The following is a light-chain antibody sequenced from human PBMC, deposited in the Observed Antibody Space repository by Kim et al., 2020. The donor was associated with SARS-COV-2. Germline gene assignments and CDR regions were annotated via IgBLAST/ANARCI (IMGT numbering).Light chain of an antibody. CDR3: QSYDSSNEGV. J-gene: IGLJ3*02. Sequence: NFMLTQPHSVSESPGKTVTISCTRSSGSIASNYVQWYQQRPGSAPTTVIYEDNQRPSGVPDRFSGSIDSSSNSASLTISGLKTEDEADYYCQSYDSSNEGVFGGGTQQTVL. V-gene: IGLV6-57*04. CDR1: SGSIASNY. CDR2: EDN.